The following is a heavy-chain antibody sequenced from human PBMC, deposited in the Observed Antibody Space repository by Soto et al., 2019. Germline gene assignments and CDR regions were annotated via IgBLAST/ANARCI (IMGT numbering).Heavy chain of an antibody. D-gene: IGHD6-13*01. CDR2: INPNSGGT. CDR3: ARGHLIAAAATVWYYGMDV. Sequence: ASVKVCCKASGYTFTVYYMHWVRQAPGQGLEWMGWINPNSGGTNYAQKFQGRVTMTRDTSIRTAYMELSRLRSDDTAGYYCARGHLIAAAATVWYYGMDVWGQGTTVTVSS. CDR1: GYTFTVYY. V-gene: IGHV1-2*02. J-gene: IGHJ6*02.